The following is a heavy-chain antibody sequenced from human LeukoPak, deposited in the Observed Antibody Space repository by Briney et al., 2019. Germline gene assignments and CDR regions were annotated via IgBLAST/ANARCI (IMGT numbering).Heavy chain of an antibody. CDR2: ISSSSIYI. Sequence: PGRSLRLSCAASGFTFSSYSMNWVRQAPGKGLEWVSSISSSSIYIYYADSVKGRSTISRDNAKNSLYLQMNGLRAEDTAVYYCARHMVRGVTRGYYFDYWGQGTLVTVSS. CDR1: GFTFSSYS. CDR3: ARHMVRGVTRGYYFDY. V-gene: IGHV3-21*01. D-gene: IGHD3-10*01. J-gene: IGHJ4*02.